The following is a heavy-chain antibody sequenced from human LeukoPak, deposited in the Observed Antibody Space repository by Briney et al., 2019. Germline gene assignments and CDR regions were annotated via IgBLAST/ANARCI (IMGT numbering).Heavy chain of an antibody. CDR3: ARAPGGNPDFDY. V-gene: IGHV1-8*01. CDR1: GHTFTSYD. J-gene: IGHJ4*02. CDR2: MNPNSGNT. Sequence: RASVKVSCKASGHTFTSYDINWVRQATGQGLEWMGWMNPNSGNTGYAQKFQGRVTMTRNTSISTAYMELSSLRSEDTAVYYCARAPGGNPDFDYWGQGTLVTVSS. D-gene: IGHD3-16*01.